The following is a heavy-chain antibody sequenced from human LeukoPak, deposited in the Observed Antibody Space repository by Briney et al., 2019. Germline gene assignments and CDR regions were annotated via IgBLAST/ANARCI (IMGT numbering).Heavy chain of an antibody. Sequence: GGSLRLSCAASGFTFSSHWMHWVRQAPEKGLVGVSHINADGDATYYAASVKGRFTISRDNARNTLYLQMQSLTAEDTGVYYCVRGALRDCSYTSCTRGNWFDPWGQGTLVTVSS. J-gene: IGHJ5*02. CDR2: INADGDAT. D-gene: IGHD2-2*01. CDR1: GFTFSSHW. CDR3: VRGALRDCSYTSCTRGNWFDP. V-gene: IGHV3-74*01.